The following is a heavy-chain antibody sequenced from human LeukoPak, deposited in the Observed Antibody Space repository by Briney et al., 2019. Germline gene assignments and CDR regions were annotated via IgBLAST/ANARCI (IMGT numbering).Heavy chain of an antibody. D-gene: IGHD6-13*01. CDR1: GGSISRYY. CDR2: IYTSGST. Sequence: SETLSLTCTVSGGSISRYYWSWIRQPAGKGLEWIGRIYTSGSTNYNPSLKSRVTMSVDTSKNQFSLKLSSVTAADTAVYYCARERIAAAGTLIWFDPWGQGTLVIVSS. J-gene: IGHJ5*02. V-gene: IGHV4-4*07. CDR3: ARERIAAAGTLIWFDP.